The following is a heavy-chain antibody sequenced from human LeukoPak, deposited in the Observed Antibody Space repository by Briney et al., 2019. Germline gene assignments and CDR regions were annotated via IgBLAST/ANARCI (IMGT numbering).Heavy chain of an antibody. CDR2: IYWNDDK. CDR3: AHKAYSSSQVPFDY. CDR1: GGSISSYYW. J-gene: IGHJ4*02. V-gene: IGHV2-5*01. Sequence: TLSLTCTVSGGSISSYYWSWIRQPPGKALEWLALIYWNDDKRYSPSLKSRLTITKDTSKNQVVLTMTNMDPVDTATYYCAHKAYSSSQVPFDYWGQGTLVTVSS. D-gene: IGHD6-6*01.